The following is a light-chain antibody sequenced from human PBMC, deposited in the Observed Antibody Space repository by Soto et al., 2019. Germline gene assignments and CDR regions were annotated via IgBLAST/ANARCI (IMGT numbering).Light chain of an antibody. Sequence: EILMTPSPATLSLSPGAIATLSCRAIQTIGSYLAWYQQKPGQAPRLLIYTASNRAAGVPARFSGSGSGTDFTLTVSSLEPEDFAVYYCQQSTKWPPSNTFGQGTRLEIK. J-gene: IGKJ5*01. CDR1: QTIGSY. V-gene: IGKV3-11*01. CDR2: TAS. CDR3: QQSTKWPPSNT.